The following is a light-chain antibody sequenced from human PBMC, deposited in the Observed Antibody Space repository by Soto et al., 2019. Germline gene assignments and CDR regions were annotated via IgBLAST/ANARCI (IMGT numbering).Light chain of an antibody. CDR3: QQRLNWQVT. V-gene: IGKV1-NL1*01. CDR2: AAS. CDR1: QGFTNY. Sequence: DFQMTQSPSSLSASVGDTVSLTCRASQGFTNYLAWYQQKPGRAPKLLIYAASNRATGIPARFSGSGSGTDFTLTISSLEPEDFAVYYCQQRLNWQVTFGQGTRLEIK. J-gene: IGKJ5*01.